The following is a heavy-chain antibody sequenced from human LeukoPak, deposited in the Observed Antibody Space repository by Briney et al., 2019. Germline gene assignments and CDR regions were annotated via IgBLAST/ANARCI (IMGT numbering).Heavy chain of an antibody. V-gene: IGHV3-74*01. J-gene: IGHJ5*02. CDR2: INSDGSST. CDR3: ARGLYSSSWPNWFDP. CDR1: GFTFSTYW. D-gene: IGHD6-13*01. Sequence: GGSLRLSCAASGFTFSTYWMYWVRQAPGKGLVWVSRINSDGSSTTYADSVKGRFAISRDNAKNTLYLQMNSLRAEDTAVYYCARGLYSSSWPNWFDPWGQGTLVTVSS.